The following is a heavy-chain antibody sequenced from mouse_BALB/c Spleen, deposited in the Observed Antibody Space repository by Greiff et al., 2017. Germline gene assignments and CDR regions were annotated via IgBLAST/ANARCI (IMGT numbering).Heavy chain of an antibody. V-gene: IGHV14-3*02. CDR2: IDPANGNT. D-gene: IGHD4-1*01. CDR1: GFNIKDTY. Sequence: EVQLQESGAELVKPGASVKLSCTASGFNIKDTYMHWVKQRPEQGLEWIGRIDPANGNTKYDPKFQGKATITADTSSNTAYLQLSSLTSEDTAVYYCARNPGGDYAMDDWGQGTSVTVSS. J-gene: IGHJ4*01. CDR3: ARNPGGDYAMDD.